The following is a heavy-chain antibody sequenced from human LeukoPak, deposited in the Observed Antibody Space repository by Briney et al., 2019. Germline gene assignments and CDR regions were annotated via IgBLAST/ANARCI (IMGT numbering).Heavy chain of an antibody. D-gene: IGHD6-13*01. V-gene: IGHV3-48*03. J-gene: IGHJ4*02. CDR2: ISSSGSTT. CDR3: ARDTDEYIRSWSDH. Sequence: GGSLRLSCVASGFTFSSYEMNWVRQAPGKGLEWVSYISSSGSTTYYGDSVKGRFTISRDNAKNLLYLQMSSLRAEDTAVYYCARDTDEYIRSWSDHWGQGTLVTVSS. CDR1: GFTFSSYE.